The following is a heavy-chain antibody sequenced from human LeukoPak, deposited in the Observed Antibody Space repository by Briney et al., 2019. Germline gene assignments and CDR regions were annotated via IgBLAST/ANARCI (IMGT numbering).Heavy chain of an antibody. Sequence: SETLSLTCTVSGGSITRGDYYWSWIRQPPGKGLEWIGYIYSSGSTYYNPSLKSRLSISADTSKNQFSLKLSPVAAADTAVYYCARKRASEGDFDYWGQGTLVTVSS. CDR2: IYSSGST. CDR1: GGSITRGDYY. CDR3: ARKRASEGDFDY. V-gene: IGHV4-30-4*01. D-gene: IGHD2-2*01. J-gene: IGHJ4*02.